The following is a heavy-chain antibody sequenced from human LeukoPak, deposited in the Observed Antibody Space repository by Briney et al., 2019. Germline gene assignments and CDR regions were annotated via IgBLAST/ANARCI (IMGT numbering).Heavy chain of an antibody. CDR2: IGGPAET. CDR1: GFTVSSNF. V-gene: IGHV3-53*01. Sequence: GGSLRLSCAASGFTVSSNFMSWVRLAPGKGLEWVATIGGPAETFYADSVRGRFTISRDNSRYTLYLQMNRLRAEDSALYYCAKDWTSHNGVYDCLDFWGQGTQVTVSS. J-gene: IGHJ4*02. CDR3: AKDWTSHNGVYDCLDF. D-gene: IGHD3-16*01.